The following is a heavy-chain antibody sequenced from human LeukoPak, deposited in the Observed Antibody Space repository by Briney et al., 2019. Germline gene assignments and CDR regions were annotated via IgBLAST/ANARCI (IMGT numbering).Heavy chain of an antibody. J-gene: IGHJ4*02. CDR2: IYYSGST. CDR3: ARGGTVAESFDY. Sequence: MSSETLSLTCTVSGGSISSYYWSWIRQPPGKGLEWIGYIYYSGSTNYNPSLKSRVTISVDTSKNQFSLKLSSVTAADTAVYYCARGGTVAESFDYWGQGTLVTVSS. CDR1: GGSISSYY. D-gene: IGHD4-23*01. V-gene: IGHV4-59*01.